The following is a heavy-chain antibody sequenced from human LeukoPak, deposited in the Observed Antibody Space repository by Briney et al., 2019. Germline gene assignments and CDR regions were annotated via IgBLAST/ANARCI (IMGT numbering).Heavy chain of an antibody. CDR1: GFTFSSYW. V-gene: IGHV3-7*01. CDR2: IKQDGSEK. CDR3: ARDGIAAAEENNWFDP. J-gene: IGHJ5*02. D-gene: IGHD6-13*01. Sequence: GGSLRLSCAASGFTFSSYWMSWVRQAPGKGLEWVANIKQDGSEKYYVDSVKGRFTISRDNAKNSLYLQMNSLRAEDTAVYYCARDGIAAAEENNWFDPWGQGTLVTVSS.